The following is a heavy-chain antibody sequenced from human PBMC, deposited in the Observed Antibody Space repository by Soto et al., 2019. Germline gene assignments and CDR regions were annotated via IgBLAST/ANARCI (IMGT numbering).Heavy chain of an antibody. J-gene: IGHJ6*03. CDR1: GGTFSSYT. Sequence: ASVKVSCKASGGTFSSYTISWVRQAPGQGLEWMGRIIPILGIANYAQKFQGRVTITADKSTSTAYMELSSLRSEDTAVYYCASSIVVVPAASHYYYYYMDVWGKGTTVTVSS. V-gene: IGHV1-69*02. CDR3: ASSIVVVPAASHYYYYYMDV. CDR2: IIPILGIA. D-gene: IGHD2-2*01.